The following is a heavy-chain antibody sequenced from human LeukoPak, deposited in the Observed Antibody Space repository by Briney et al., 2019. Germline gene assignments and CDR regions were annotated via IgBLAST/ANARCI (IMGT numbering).Heavy chain of an antibody. D-gene: IGHD4-23*01. CDR2: IRQDGSDK. CDR1: GFSFSSYW. Sequence: GSLRLSCATSGFSFSSYWMSWVRQAPGKGLEWVANIRQDGSDKYYLTSVRGRFTISRDNAKNSLFLQMNSLRVEDTAVYYCARGGGHLDCWGQGTLVTVSS. V-gene: IGHV3-7*03. J-gene: IGHJ4*02. CDR3: ARGGGHLDC.